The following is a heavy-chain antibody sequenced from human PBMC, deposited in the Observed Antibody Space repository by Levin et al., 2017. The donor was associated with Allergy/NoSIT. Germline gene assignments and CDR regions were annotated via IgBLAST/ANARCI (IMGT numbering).Heavy chain of an antibody. CDR3: ARGGAAFDH. J-gene: IGHJ4*02. D-gene: IGHD2-21*01. CDR2: INPGSGGT. Sequence: PGESLKISCKTSGYTFTANWIHWLRQAPGQRPEWMGFINPGSGGTEYSQKFRGRVTMTLDMSTRTAYVELTSLTSDDTAMYYCARGGAAFDHWGQGTLVTVSS. CDR1: GYTFTANW. V-gene: IGHV1-2*02.